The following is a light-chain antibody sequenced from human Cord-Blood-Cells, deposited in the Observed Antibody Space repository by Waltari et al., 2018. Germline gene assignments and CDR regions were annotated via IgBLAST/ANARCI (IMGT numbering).Light chain of an antibody. V-gene: IGLV2-14*01. CDR2: DVS. Sequence: QSALTQPASVSGSPGQSITISCTGTSSDVGGYNYVSWYQQHPGKAPKLMIYDVSNRPSGVAIRFSVSKSGNTASLTISVLQAEDEADYYCCSYTSSSTLYVFGTGTKVTVL. J-gene: IGLJ1*01. CDR3: CSYTSSSTLYV. CDR1: SSDVGGYNY.